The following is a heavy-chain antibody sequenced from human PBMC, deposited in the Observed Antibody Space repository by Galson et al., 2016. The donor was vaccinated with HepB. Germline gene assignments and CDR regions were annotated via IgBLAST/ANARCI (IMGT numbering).Heavy chain of an antibody. Sequence: SLRLSCAASGFTFSRYEMNWVRQAPGKGLEWVSYISSSGTTIYYADSVKGRFTISRDNAKNSLYLQMNSLRDEDTAVYFCARVLFGSGSYWCLDVWGQETTVTVSS. J-gene: IGHJ6*02. D-gene: IGHD3-10*01. CDR1: GFTFSRYE. CDR3: ARVLFGSGSYWCLDV. CDR2: ISSSGTTI. V-gene: IGHV3-48*03.